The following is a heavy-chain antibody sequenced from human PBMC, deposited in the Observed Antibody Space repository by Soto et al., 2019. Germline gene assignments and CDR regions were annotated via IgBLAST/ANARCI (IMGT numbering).Heavy chain of an antibody. Sequence: GASEKVSCKASGFTFTSSAVQWVRQARGQRLEWIGWIVVGSSNTNYAQKFQERVTITRDMSTSTAYMELSSLRSEDTAVYYCAAEARGYSGYDPTYYYGMDVWG. CDR1: GFTFTSSA. V-gene: IGHV1-58*01. CDR2: IVVGSSNT. J-gene: IGHJ6*02. CDR3: AAEARGYSGYDPTYYYGMDV. D-gene: IGHD5-12*01.